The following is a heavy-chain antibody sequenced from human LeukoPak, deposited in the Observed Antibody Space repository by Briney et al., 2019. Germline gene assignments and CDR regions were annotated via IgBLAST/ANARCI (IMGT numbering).Heavy chain of an antibody. D-gene: IGHD5-24*01. Sequence: SETLSLTCAVYGGSFSGYYWSWIRQPPGEGLEWIGEINHSGSTNYNPSLKSRVTISVDTSKNQFSLKLSSVTAADTAVYYCARVGRWLQSTDYWGQGTLVTVSS. J-gene: IGHJ4*02. CDR3: ARVGRWLQSTDY. CDR2: INHSGST. CDR1: GGSFSGYY. V-gene: IGHV4-34*01.